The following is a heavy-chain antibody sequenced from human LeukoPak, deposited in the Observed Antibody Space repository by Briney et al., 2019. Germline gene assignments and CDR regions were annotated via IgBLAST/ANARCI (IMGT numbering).Heavy chain of an antibody. Sequence: GESLKISCKGSGYSFTNYWIGWVRQMPGKGLEWMGIIYPGDSDTRYSPSFEGQVTISADKSISTAYLQWSSLKASDTAMYYCARGVVPAAITVGHWFDPWGQGTLVTVSS. D-gene: IGHD2-2*02. V-gene: IGHV5-51*01. CDR2: IYPGDSDT. CDR1: GYSFTNYW. CDR3: ARGVVPAAITVGHWFDP. J-gene: IGHJ5*02.